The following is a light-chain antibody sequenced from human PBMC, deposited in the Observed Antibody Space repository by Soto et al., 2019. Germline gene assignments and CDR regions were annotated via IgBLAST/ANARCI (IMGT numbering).Light chain of an antibody. Sequence: QSVLTQPASVSGSPGQSLTISCTGTSSDVGAYNYVSWYQRYPGKAPKLMIYDVTSRPSGVSNRFSGSKSGNAASLTISGLQAEDEADYYCCSYTSSSSLVFGTGTKVTVL. CDR2: DVT. CDR1: SSDVGAYNY. J-gene: IGLJ1*01. V-gene: IGLV2-14*03. CDR3: CSYTSSSSLV.